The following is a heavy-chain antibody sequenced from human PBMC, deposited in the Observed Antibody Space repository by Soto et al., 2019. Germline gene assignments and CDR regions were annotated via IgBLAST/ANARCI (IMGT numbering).Heavy chain of an antibody. D-gene: IGHD3-10*01. V-gene: IGHV3-48*01. Sequence: GGSLRLSCVVSGFTFNSYSMDWVRQAPGKGLEWVSYITSGSITIHYADSVKGRFTISRDNAKNSVFLQMNSLRVEDTAVYYCVRDAGSLGYWGQGTLVTVSS. J-gene: IGHJ4*02. CDR3: VRDAGSLGY. CDR2: ITSGSITI. CDR1: GFTFNSYS.